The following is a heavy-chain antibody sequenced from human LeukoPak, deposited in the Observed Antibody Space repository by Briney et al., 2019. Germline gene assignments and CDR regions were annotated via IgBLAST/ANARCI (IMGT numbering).Heavy chain of an antibody. D-gene: IGHD2-2*01. CDR2: FIPIFGTA. CDR3: CRRQQDIVVAWFDP. V-gene: IGHV1-69*01. Sequence: VASVTVSCKASGGTFSSYAISWVRQAHGQGLEWMGGFIPIFGTANYEQKFQDRVTITSDESTSTAYMELSNLMTAEEAADYCCRRQQDIVVAWFDPWGQGTLVTVSS. J-gene: IGHJ5*02. CDR1: GGTFSSYA.